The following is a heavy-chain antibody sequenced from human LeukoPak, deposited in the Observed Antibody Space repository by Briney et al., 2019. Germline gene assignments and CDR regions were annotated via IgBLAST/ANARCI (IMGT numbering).Heavy chain of an antibody. J-gene: IGHJ3*02. CDR3: AKDVPADYYDSSDDAFDI. Sequence: GGSLRLSCAASGFTFSSYAMSWVRQAPGKGLEWVLAISGSGGGTYYADSVKGRFTISRDSSKNTLYLQMNSLRAEDTAVYYCAKDVPADYYDSSDDAFDIWGQGTMVTVSS. V-gene: IGHV3-23*01. CDR1: GFTFSSYA. CDR2: ISGSGGGT. D-gene: IGHD3-22*01.